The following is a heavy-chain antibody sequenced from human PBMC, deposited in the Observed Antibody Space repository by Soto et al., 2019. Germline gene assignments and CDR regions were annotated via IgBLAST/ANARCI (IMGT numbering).Heavy chain of an antibody. CDR3: ARARIAAAGTPGYYYYGMDV. V-gene: IGHV4-61*01. CDR1: GGSVSSGSYY. J-gene: IGHJ6*02. D-gene: IGHD6-13*01. Sequence: SATLSLTCTVSGGSVSSGSYYWSWIRQPPGKGLEWIGYIYYSGSTNYNPSLKSRVTISVDTSKNQFSLKLSSVTAADTAVYYCARARIAAAGTPGYYYYGMDVWGQGTTVTVSS. CDR2: IYYSGST.